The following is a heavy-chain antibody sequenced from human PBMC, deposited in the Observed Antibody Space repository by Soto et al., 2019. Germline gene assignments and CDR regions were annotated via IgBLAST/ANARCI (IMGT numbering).Heavy chain of an antibody. J-gene: IGHJ4*02. CDR3: AHRRVGRSIYYFDY. Sequence: QITLKEPGPTLVKPTQTLTLTCTFSGFSLSTGGVGVGWIRQPPGKALEWLALIYWDDDKRYRPSLKSRLTITKVTSKNQVVLRMTNMDPADTATYYCAHRRVGRSIYYFDYWGQGTLVTVSS. D-gene: IGHD1-26*01. CDR1: GFSLSTGGVG. V-gene: IGHV2-5*02. CDR2: IYWDDDK.